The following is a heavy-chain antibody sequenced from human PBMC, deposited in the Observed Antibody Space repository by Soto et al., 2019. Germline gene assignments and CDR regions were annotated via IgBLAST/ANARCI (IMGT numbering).Heavy chain of an antibody. D-gene: IGHD3-10*01. J-gene: IGHJ6*02. V-gene: IGHV4-30-4*01. Sequence: QVQLQESGPGLVKPSQTLSLTCTVSGGSISSGDYYWSWIRQPPGKGLEWIGYIYYSGSTYYNPSIKSRVTISVDTSKNQFSLKLSSVTAADTAVYYCARDRRGSGSGLGGMDVWGQGTTVTVSS. CDR3: ARDRRGSGSGLGGMDV. CDR2: IYYSGST. CDR1: GGSISSGDYY.